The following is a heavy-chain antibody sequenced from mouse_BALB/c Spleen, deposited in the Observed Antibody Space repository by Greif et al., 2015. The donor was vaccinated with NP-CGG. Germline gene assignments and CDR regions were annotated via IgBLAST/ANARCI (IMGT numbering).Heavy chain of an antibody. CDR2: IYPGGGYT. CDR3: ARGGYDDAMDY. J-gene: IGHJ4*01. CDR1: GYTFTNYW. D-gene: IGHD2-2*01. Sequence: QVQLQQPGAELVRPGTSVKISCKASGYTFTNYWLGWVKQRPGHGLEWIGDIYPGGGYTNYNEKFKGKATLTADTSSSTAYMQLSSLTSEDSAVYFCARGGYDDAMDYWGQGTSVTVSS. V-gene: IGHV1-63*02.